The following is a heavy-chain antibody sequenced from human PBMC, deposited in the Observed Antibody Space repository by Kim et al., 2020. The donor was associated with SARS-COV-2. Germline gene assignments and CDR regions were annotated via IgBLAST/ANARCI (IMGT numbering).Heavy chain of an antibody. J-gene: IGHJ6*02. Sequence: ASVKVSCKASGYTSTSYYMHWVRQAPGQGLEWMGIINPSGGSTSYAQKFQGRVTMTRDTSTSTVYMELSSLRSEDTAVYYCARDSGICSGGSCPPRGGMDVWGQGTTVTVSS. CDR3: ARDSGICSGGSCPPRGGMDV. CDR1: GYTSTSYY. D-gene: IGHD2-15*01. V-gene: IGHV1-46*01. CDR2: INPSGGST.